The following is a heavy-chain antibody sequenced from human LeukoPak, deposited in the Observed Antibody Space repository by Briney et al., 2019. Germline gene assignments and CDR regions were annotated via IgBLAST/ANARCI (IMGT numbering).Heavy chain of an antibody. CDR3: ARDRDNYDILTGYPDY. CDR1: GGTFSSYA. D-gene: IGHD3-9*01. CDR2: IIPIFGTA. Sequence: SVKVSCKASGGTFSSYAISWVRQAPGQGLEWMGRIIPIFGTASYAQKFQGRVTITTDESTSTAYMELSSLRSEDTAVYYCARDRDNYDILTGYPDYWRQGTLVTVSS. J-gene: IGHJ4*02. V-gene: IGHV1-69*05.